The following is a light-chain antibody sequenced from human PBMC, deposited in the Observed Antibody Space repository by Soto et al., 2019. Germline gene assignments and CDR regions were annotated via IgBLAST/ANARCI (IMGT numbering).Light chain of an antibody. Sequence: DIVMTQSPDSLVVSLGERATINCRSSQNILNSPDKRNYLAWYQQKSGQPPKLLIYWASTRESGVPVRFSGSGSGTDFTLPISSLQAEDVAVYYCRQYYSAPQITFGGGTKVEIK. J-gene: IGKJ4*01. V-gene: IGKV4-1*01. CDR3: RQYYSAPQIT. CDR1: QNILNSPDKRNY. CDR2: WAS.